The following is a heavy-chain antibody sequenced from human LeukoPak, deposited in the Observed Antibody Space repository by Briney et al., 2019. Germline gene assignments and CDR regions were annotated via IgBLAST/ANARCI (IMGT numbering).Heavy chain of an antibody. CDR2: IKEDGSEK. J-gene: IGHJ6*02. Sequence: GGSLRLSCAASGFTFSRYWMSWVRQAPGKGLEWVANIKEDGSEKYYVDSVKGRFTISRDNAKNTLYLQMNSLRAEDTAVYYCARGGDYYYGMDVWGQGTTVTVSS. V-gene: IGHV3-7*01. D-gene: IGHD3-10*01. CDR3: ARGGDYYYGMDV. CDR1: GFTFSRYW.